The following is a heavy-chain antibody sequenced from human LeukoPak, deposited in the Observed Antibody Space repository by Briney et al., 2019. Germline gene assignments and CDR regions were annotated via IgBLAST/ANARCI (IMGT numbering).Heavy chain of an antibody. D-gene: IGHD2-8*01. CDR1: GYTFTSYD. CDR3: ARGIPLGYCTYGVCYPPYYFDF. CDR2: IIPIFGTA. V-gene: IGHV1-69*05. Sequence: EASVKVSCKASGYTFTSYDISWVRQAPGQGLEWMGGIIPIFGTANYAQKFQGRVTITRDTSTDTVYMDLSSLTAEDTAVYYCARGIPLGYCTYGVCYPPYYFDFWGQGTLVTASS. J-gene: IGHJ4*02.